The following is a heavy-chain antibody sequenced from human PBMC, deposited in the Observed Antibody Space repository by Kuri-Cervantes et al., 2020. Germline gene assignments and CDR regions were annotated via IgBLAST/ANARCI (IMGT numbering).Heavy chain of an antibody. CDR1: GGSFSGYY. J-gene: IGHJ6*02. Sequence: SETLSLTCAVYGGSFSGYYWSWIRQPPGKGLERIGEINHSGSTNYNPSLKSRVTISVDRSKNQFSLKLSSVTAADTAVYYCARGPWFGDKVSQHYYYGMDVWGQGTTVTVSS. V-gene: IGHV4-34*01. D-gene: IGHD3-10*01. CDR3: ARGPWFGDKVSQHYYYGMDV. CDR2: INHSGST.